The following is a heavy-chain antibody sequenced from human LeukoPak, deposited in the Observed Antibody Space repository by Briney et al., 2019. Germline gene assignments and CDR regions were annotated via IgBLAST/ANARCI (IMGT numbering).Heavy chain of an antibody. D-gene: IGHD3-10*01. CDR1: GGSISSSY. CDR3: ATSPYYYGSGSYYKGSY. J-gene: IGHJ4*02. Sequence: PSETLSLTCIVSGGSISSSYWSWIRQPPGKGLEWIGCIYYSGSTYYNPSLKSRITISVDTSKNQFSLKLSSVTAADTAVYYCATSPYYYGSGSYYKGSYWGQGTLVTVSS. V-gene: IGHV4-59*08. CDR2: IYYSGST.